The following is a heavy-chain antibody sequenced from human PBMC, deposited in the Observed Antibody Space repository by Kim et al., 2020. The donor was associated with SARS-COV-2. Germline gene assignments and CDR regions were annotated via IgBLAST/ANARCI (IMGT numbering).Heavy chain of an antibody. V-gene: IGHV3-33*06. CDR2: IWYDGSNK. CDR1: GFTFSSYG. J-gene: IGHJ4*02. CDR3: AKDAQGLLWFGELTG. Sequence: GGSLRLSCAASGFTFSSYGMHWVRQAPGKGLEWVAVIWYDGSNKYYADSVKGRFTISRDNSKNTLYLQMNSLRAEDTAVYYCAKDAQGLLWFGELTGWGQGTLVTVSS. D-gene: IGHD3-10*01.